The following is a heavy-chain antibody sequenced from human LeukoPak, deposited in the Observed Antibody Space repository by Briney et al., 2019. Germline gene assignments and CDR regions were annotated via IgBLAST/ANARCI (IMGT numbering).Heavy chain of an antibody. CDR2: ISTTSTYI. Sequence: GGSLRLSCGASGFAFSSYNMKWVRQAPGKGLEWVSFISTTSTYIYYADSVKGRFTVSRDNSKNLLYLQMDSLRVEDTAVYYCARAGTCSSTSCDGGIEYWGQGTLVTVSS. CDR3: ARAGTCSSTSCDGGIEY. J-gene: IGHJ4*02. V-gene: IGHV3-21*06. CDR1: GFAFSSYN. D-gene: IGHD2-2*01.